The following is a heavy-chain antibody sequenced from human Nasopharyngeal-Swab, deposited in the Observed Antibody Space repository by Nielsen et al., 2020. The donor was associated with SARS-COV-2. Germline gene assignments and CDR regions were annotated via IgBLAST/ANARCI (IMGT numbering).Heavy chain of an antibody. V-gene: IGHV3-23*01. D-gene: IGHD5-12*01. J-gene: IGHJ6*02. CDR2: ISGSGGST. CDR3: AKDRDSGDDSDDYYHYYGMDV. CDR1: GFTFSSYA. Sequence: GGSLRLSCAASGFTFSSYAMSWVRQAPGKGLEWVSAISGSGGSTYYADSMKGRFTISRDNSKNTVNLQMNSLRAEDTAIYYCAKDRDSGDDSDDYYHYYGMDVWGQGTTVTVFS.